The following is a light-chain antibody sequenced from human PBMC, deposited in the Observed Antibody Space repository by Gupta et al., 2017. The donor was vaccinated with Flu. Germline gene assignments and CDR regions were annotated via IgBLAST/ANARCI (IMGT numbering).Light chain of an antibody. CDR2: DAA. CDR1: QSVSTY. V-gene: IGKV3-11*01. Sequence: EIVLTQSPATLSLSPGERATLFCRASQSVSTYLAWYQHKPGQAPRLLIYDAANRATGIPARFSGSGDGKELTLTISSREQEDFAFYYCQKRSNWPPFTFGQGTTMEIK. CDR3: QKRSNWPPFT. J-gene: IGKJ2*01.